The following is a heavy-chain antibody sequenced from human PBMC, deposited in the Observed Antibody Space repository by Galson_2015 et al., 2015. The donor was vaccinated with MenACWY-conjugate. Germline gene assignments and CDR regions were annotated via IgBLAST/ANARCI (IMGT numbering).Heavy chain of an antibody. CDR1: GDSFNTYS. V-gene: IGHV1-69*13. J-gene: IGHJ4*02. D-gene: IGHD4-17*01. CDR2: IIPVFHKT. CDR3: ARPGGDYEQRTFFDY. Sequence: SVKVSCKASGDSFNTYSFNWIRQAPGQGPEWLGGIIPVFHKTDYAQRFQGRLTITADASTSTVYMELSSLRSDDTAIYYCARPGGDYEQRTFFDYWGQGTLVTVSS.